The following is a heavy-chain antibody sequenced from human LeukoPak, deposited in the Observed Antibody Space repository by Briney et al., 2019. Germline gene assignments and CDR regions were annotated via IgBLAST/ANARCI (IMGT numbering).Heavy chain of an antibody. Sequence: GSLRLSCAASGFTFNSYAMSWVRQAPGKGLEWVSAISSGDRTYYADSVKGRFTISRDNSKNTLYLQMNSLRAEDTAVYYCAKDQETLPLFDYWGQGTLVTVSS. CDR2: ISSGDRT. V-gene: IGHV3-23*01. CDR1: GFTFNSYA. CDR3: AKDQETLPLFDY. J-gene: IGHJ4*02.